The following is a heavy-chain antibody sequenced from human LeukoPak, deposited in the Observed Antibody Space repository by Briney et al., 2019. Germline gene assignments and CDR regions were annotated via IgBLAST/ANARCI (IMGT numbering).Heavy chain of an antibody. CDR2: INHSGST. D-gene: IGHD3-10*01. J-gene: IGHJ6*02. Sequence: SETLSLTCAVYGGSFSGYYWSWIRQPPGKGLEWIGEINHSGSTNYNPSLKSRVTISVDTSKNQFSLKLSSVTAADTAVYYCARVLNYYGSGSYCRGWLYGMDVWGQGTTVTVSS. V-gene: IGHV4-34*01. CDR3: ARVLNYYGSGSYCRGWLYGMDV. CDR1: GGSFSGYY.